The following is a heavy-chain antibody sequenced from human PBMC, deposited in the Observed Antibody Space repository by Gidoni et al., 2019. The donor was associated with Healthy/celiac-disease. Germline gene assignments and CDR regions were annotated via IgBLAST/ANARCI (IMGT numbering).Heavy chain of an antibody. CDR1: GFSLSNAIMG. CDR3: ARIRKYYDSKARAFDI. CDR2: IFSNDEK. V-gene: IGHV2-26*01. J-gene: IGHJ3*02. Sequence: QITLKESGPVLLKPTETLTMTCTVSGFSLSNAIMGVSWIRQPPGKALEWLTHIFSNDEKSYSTSLKSRLTIYKDTSKSQVVLTMTNMDTVDTATYYCARIRKYYDSKARAFDIWGKGTMVTVSS. D-gene: IGHD3-22*01.